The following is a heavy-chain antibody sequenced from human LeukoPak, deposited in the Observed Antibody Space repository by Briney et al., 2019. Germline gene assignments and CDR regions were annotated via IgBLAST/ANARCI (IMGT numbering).Heavy chain of an antibody. Sequence: SETLSLTCAVYGGSFSGYYWSWIRQPPGKGLEWIGEINHSGSTNYNPSLKSRVTISVDTSKNQFSLKLSSVTAADTAVYYCASVAGAVAGYYYWGQGTLVTVS. CDR1: GGSFSGYY. J-gene: IGHJ4*02. CDR3: ASVAGAVAGYYY. D-gene: IGHD6-19*01. V-gene: IGHV4-34*01. CDR2: INHSGST.